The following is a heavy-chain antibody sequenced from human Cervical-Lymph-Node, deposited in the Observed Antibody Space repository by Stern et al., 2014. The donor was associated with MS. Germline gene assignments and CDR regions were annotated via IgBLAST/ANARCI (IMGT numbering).Heavy chain of an antibody. J-gene: IGHJ6*02. CDR3: ARSDVVVVPASMVGGMDV. CDR2: INANSGAT. Sequence: QVQLVQSGAEVKEPGVSVTVSCKASGYTFIAYYVHWVRQAPGQGLEWMGWINANSGATKYAQKVHGRATMTRDTSLDTVYMELTRLRSDDTAVYYCARSDVVVVPASMVGGMDVWGQGTTVTVSS. CDR1: GYTFIAYY. D-gene: IGHD2-2*01. V-gene: IGHV1-2*02.